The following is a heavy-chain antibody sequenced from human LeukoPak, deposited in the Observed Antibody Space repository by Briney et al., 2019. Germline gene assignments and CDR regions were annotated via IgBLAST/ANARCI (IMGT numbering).Heavy chain of an antibody. CDR2: INTEGTST. D-gene: IGHD3-3*01. CDR1: GFTFRSYW. CDR3: ARDYDRYYMDV. V-gene: IGHV3-74*01. Sequence: GGSLRLSCAASGFTFRSYWMHWVRQAPGKGLVWFSRINTEGTSTTYAGFVKGRFTISRDNAKNTLYLQMNSLRAEDTAVYYCARDYDRYYMDVWGKGTTVTVSS. J-gene: IGHJ6*03.